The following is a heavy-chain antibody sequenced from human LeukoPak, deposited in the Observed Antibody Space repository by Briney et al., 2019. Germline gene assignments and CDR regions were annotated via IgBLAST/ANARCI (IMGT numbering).Heavy chain of an antibody. CDR2: IYYSGST. Sequence: SETLSLTCTVSGGSISSSSYYWGWIRQPPGKGLEWIGSIYYSGSTYYNPSLKSRVTISVGTSKNQFSLKLSSVTAADTAVYYCARLGSTVVVPAAVYYFDYWGQGTLVTVSS. J-gene: IGHJ4*02. CDR3: ARLGSTVVVPAAVYYFDY. V-gene: IGHV4-39*01. CDR1: GGSISSSSYY. D-gene: IGHD2-2*01.